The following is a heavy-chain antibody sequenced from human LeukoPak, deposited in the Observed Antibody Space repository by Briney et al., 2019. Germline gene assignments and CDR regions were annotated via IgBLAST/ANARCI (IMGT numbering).Heavy chain of an antibody. CDR1: GGSISSSSYY. CDR2: IYYSGST. Sequence: SETLSLTCTVSGGSISSSSYYWRWIRQPPGKGLEWIVSIYYSGSTYYNPSLKSRVTISVDTSKNQFSLNLSSVTAADTAVYYCARQEYEGYSYGVNWFDPWGQGTLVTVSS. V-gene: IGHV4-39*01. D-gene: IGHD5-18*01. CDR3: ARQEYEGYSYGVNWFDP. J-gene: IGHJ5*02.